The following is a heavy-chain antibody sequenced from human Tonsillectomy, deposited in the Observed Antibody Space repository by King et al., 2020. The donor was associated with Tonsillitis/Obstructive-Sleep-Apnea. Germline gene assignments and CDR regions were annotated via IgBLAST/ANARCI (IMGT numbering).Heavy chain of an antibody. CDR1: GGSISSYY. J-gene: IGHJ5*02. V-gene: IGHV4-59*08. Sequence: VQLQESGPGLVKPSETLSLTCTVSGGSISSYYWSWIRQPPGKGLEWIGNIYYSGSTNYNPSLKSRVTISIDTSKNQFSLKLTSVTAADTAVYYCAGTGAIGNWFDPWGQGTLVTVSS. CDR3: AGTGAIGNWFDP. D-gene: IGHD2-2*02. CDR2: IYYSGST.